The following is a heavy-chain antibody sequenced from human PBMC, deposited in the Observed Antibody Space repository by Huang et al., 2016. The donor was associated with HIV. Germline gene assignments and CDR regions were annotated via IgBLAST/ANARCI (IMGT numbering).Heavy chain of an antibody. Sequence: QVQLHESGPGLVKPSQTLSLTCTVSGGSISSGGYTYNWIRQPPGKGLECIGYIYYNGDTYYHPSLKSRVSISVDTSKNQFSLKLSSMTAADTAVYYCAREGFYDLWSVFRRAVDAFDTWGQGTKVTVSS. CDR1: GGSISSGGYT. V-gene: IGHV4-30-4*08. CDR2: IYYNGDT. J-gene: IGHJ3*02. CDR3: AREGFYDLWSVFRRAVDAFDT. D-gene: IGHD3-3*01.